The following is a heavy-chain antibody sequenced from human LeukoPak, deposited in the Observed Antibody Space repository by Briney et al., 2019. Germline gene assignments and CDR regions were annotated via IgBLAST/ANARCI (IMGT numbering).Heavy chain of an antibody. CDR3: ARGQEYSGSSDY. CDR1: GYTFTSYD. Sequence: VATVKVSCKASGYTFTSYDINWVRQTPGQGLEWMGWMNPNSGSTGYAQKFQGRVTMTRNTSISTAYMELSSLRSEDTAVYYCARGQEYSGSSDYWGQGTLVTVSS. D-gene: IGHD1-26*01. V-gene: IGHV1-8*01. J-gene: IGHJ4*02. CDR2: MNPNSGST.